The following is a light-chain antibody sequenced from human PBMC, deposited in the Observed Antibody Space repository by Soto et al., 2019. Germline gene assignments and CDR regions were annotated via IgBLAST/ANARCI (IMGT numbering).Light chain of an antibody. J-gene: IGKJ5*01. Sequence: DIQMTQSPSDMSASVGERVTITCRASQSISSYLNWYQQKPGKAPKLLIYAASSLQSGVPSRFSGSGSGTDFTLTISSLQPEDFASYYCQQLNSYPITFGQGTRLEIK. CDR1: QSISSY. CDR3: QQLNSYPIT. CDR2: AAS. V-gene: IGKV1-39*01.